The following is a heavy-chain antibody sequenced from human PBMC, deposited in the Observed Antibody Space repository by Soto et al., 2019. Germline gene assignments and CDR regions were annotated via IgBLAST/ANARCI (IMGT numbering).Heavy chain of an antibody. CDR2: INHSGST. D-gene: IGHD3-16*02. CDR3: ARVLPWTWGGYRSRNSWFYP. CDR1: GGSFSGYY. V-gene: IGHV4-34*01. Sequence: QVQLQQWGAGLLKPSETLSLTCAVYGGSFSGYYWSWIRQPPGKGLEWIGEINHSGSTNYNPSRKSRGTISVDTSKSQFSLTLSSVTAADTAVYYCARVLPWTWGGYRSRNSWFYPWGQGTLVTVSS. J-gene: IGHJ5*02.